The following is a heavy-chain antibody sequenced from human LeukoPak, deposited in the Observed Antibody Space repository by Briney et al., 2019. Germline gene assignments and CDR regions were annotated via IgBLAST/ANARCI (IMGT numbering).Heavy chain of an antibody. D-gene: IGHD3-16*01. CDR1: GGTFSSYA. V-gene: IGHV1-69*04. J-gene: IGHJ4*02. CDR3: ATEYVRTHYFDW. CDR2: IIPILGIA. Sequence: SVKVSCKASGGTFSSYAISWVRQAPGQGLEWMGRIIPILGIANYAQKFQGRVTMTRDTSTSTVYMDLSSLRSDDTAVYYCATEYVRTHYFDWWGQGTLVTVSS.